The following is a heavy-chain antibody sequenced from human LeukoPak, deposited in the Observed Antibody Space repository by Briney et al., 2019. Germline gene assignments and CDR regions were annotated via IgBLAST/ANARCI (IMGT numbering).Heavy chain of an antibody. J-gene: IGHJ5*02. Sequence: GGSLRLSCRTSGFTFADYALSWFRQAPGKGLEWVGFIRSKAYGGTTECAASVKDRFTILRDDSTSIVYLQMKSLKIEDTAVYYCGRAPRPVAWNWFDPWGQRTLVTVSS. CDR1: GFTFADYA. CDR2: IRSKAYGGTT. V-gene: IGHV3-49*03. CDR3: GRAPRPVAWNWFDP. D-gene: IGHD2-15*01.